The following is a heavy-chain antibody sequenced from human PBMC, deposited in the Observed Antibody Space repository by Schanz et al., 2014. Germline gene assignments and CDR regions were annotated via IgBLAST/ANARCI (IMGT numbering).Heavy chain of an antibody. V-gene: IGHV3-48*02. D-gene: IGHD1-26*01. Sequence: EVQLVESGGGLVQPGGSLRLSCAASGTIFSTRSMEWVRQAPGKGLEWVSYISSSSSTIYYADSVKGRFTISRDNAKNSLYLQMNSLRDEDTAVYYCARGGATRFDYWGQGTLVTVSS. CDR3: ARGGATRFDY. J-gene: IGHJ4*02. CDR1: GTIFSTRS. CDR2: ISSSSSTI.